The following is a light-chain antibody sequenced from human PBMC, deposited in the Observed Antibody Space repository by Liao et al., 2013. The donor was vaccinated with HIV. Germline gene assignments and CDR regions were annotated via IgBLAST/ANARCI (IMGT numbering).Light chain of an antibody. Sequence: SYVLTQTPSVSVAPGKTARLTCEGINIETKSVHWYQQKPGQAPVLVIFYDTERPSWIPERFSASTSGNTATLTITRVEAGDEADYYCQVWDSTSDHPVFGGGTKLTVL. J-gene: IGLJ2*01. V-gene: IGLV3-21*01. CDR2: YDT. CDR3: QVWDSTSDHPV. CDR1: NIETKS.